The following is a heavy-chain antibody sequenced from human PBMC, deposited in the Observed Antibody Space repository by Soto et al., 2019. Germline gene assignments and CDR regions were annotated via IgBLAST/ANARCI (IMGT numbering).Heavy chain of an antibody. D-gene: IGHD7-27*01. CDR2: IYYSGST. Sequence: QVQLQEAGPGLVKPSQTLSLTCTVSGGSISSGDYYWSWIRQPPGKGLEWIGYIYYSGSTYYNPSLKSGVTISADTSKNQFSLKLSSVTAADTAVYYCARDISRLGPFDYWGQGTLVTVSS. CDR3: ARDISRLGPFDY. V-gene: IGHV4-30-4*01. CDR1: GGSISSGDYY. J-gene: IGHJ4*02.